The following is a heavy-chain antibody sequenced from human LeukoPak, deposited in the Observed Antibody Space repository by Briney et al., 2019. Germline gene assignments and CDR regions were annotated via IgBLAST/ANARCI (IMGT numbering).Heavy chain of an antibody. CDR3: AELGITMIGGV. Sequence: TAGGSLRLSCAASGFTFSDYNMRWIRQAPGKGLEWVSYISSSGSTIYYADSVKGRFTISRDNAKNSLYLQMNSLRAEDTAVYYCAELGITMIGGVWGKGTTVTISS. V-gene: IGHV3-11*04. CDR1: GFTFSDYN. CDR2: ISSSGSTI. J-gene: IGHJ6*04. D-gene: IGHD3-10*02.